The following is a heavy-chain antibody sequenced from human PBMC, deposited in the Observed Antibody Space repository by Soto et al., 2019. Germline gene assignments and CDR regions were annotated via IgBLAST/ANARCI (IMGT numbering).Heavy chain of an antibody. CDR1: EFTFSNYA. D-gene: IGHD3-10*01. CDR3: ASAYSYITSGFGD. CDR2: ISYDGRNR. V-gene: IGHV3-30*04. Sequence: GGSLRLSCEGSEFTFSNYAMHWVRQAPGKGLEWVAVISYDGRNRNYADSVKGRFTIFRDISKNTMFLQMNSLRADDTAVYYCASAYSYITSGFGDWGQGTLVTVSS. J-gene: IGHJ4*02.